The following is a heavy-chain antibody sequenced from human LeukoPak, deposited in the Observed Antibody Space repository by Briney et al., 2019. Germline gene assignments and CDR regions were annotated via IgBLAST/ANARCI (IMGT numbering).Heavy chain of an antibody. D-gene: IGHD6-6*01. CDR2: FYHGGST. CDR1: GYSISTGYY. Sequence: PSETLSLTCTVSGYSISTGYYWDWIRQPPGKGLEWIGTFYHGGSTYYNPSLKSRVTISVDTSKNQFSLKLSSVTAADTAVYYCVRSSSSIFDYWGQGTLVTVSS. J-gene: IGHJ4*02. V-gene: IGHV4-38-2*02. CDR3: VRSSSSIFDY.